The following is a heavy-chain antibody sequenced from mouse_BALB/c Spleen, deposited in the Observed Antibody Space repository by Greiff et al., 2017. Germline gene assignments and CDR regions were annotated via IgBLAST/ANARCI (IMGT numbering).Heavy chain of an antibody. CDR3: ARSVLITTALDY. CDR1: GYSITSDYA. J-gene: IGHJ2*01. D-gene: IGHD1-2*01. V-gene: IGHV3-2*02. CDR2: ISYSGST. Sequence: EVKVEESGPGLVKPSQSLSLTCTVTGYSITSDYAWNWIRQFPGNKLEWMGYISYSGSTSYNPSLKSRISITRDTSKNQFFLQLNSVTTEDTATYYCARSVLITTALDYWGQGTTLTVSS.